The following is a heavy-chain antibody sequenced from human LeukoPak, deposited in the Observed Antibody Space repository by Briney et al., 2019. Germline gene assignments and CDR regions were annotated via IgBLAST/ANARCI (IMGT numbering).Heavy chain of an antibody. J-gene: IGHJ4*02. CDR3: SRDETNWGTFVY. D-gene: IGHD7-27*01. CDR1: GYTFTSYG. Sequence: ASVKVLCKTSGYTFTSYGISWVRQAPGQGLEGDGWIIACNGNTNYAQKLQGRVTMITDTSTRPAFMELKNLKADEPPAYYCSRDETNWGTFVYWGEGTLVTVSS. V-gene: IGHV1-18*01. CDR2: IIACNGNT.